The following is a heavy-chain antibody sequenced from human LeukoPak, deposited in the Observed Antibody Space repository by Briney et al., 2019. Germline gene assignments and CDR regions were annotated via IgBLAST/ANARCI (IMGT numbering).Heavy chain of an antibody. CDR1: GGTFSSSA. CDR2: IIPILGIA. V-gene: IGHV1-69*04. CDR3: ARDRRSRGNFGMDY. J-gene: IGHJ4*02. Sequence: ASVKVSGMASGGTFSSSAISWVRPAPGQGLEWMGRIIPILGIANYAQKFQGRVTITADKSTSTAYMELSSLRSKDTAVYYCARDRRSRGNFGMDYWGQGTLVTVSS. D-gene: IGHD2-15*01.